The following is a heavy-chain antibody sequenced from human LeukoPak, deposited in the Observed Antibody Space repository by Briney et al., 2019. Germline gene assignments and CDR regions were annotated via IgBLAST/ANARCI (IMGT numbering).Heavy chain of an antibody. Sequence: PSETLSLTCTVSGGSISSYYWSWIRQPPGKGLELIGYIYYSGSTNYNPSLKSRVTISVDTSKNQFSLKLSSVTAADTAVYYCSVDTAMGDAFDIWGQGTIVTVSS. J-gene: IGHJ3*02. CDR2: IYYSGST. V-gene: IGHV4-59*01. CDR1: GGSISSYY. CDR3: SVDTAMGDAFDI. D-gene: IGHD5-18*01.